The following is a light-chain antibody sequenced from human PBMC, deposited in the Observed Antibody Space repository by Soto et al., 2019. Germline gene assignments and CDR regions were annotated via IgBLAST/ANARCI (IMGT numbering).Light chain of an antibody. CDR2: QVT. CDR1: ASDIGNYNW. V-gene: IGLV2-14*01. J-gene: IGLJ3*02. CDR3: SSYAAYSTLWV. Sequence: QSVLTQPASVSGSPGQSITISCTGTASDIGNYNWVSWYQQHPGKAPKVLIYQVTSRPSGVSNRFSGSKYGNTASLTISGLQAEDEAHYYCSSYAAYSTLWVFGGGTKVTVL.